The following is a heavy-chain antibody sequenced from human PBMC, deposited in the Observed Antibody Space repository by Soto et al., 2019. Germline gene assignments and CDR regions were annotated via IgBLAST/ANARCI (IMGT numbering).Heavy chain of an antibody. CDR3: ARRGSYSGSYSGDAFDI. V-gene: IGHV1-69*01. D-gene: IGHD1-26*01. CDR1: GGTFSSYA. CDR2: IIPIFGTA. J-gene: IGHJ3*02. Sequence: QVQLVQSGAEVKKPGSSVKVSCKASGGTFSSYAISWVRQAPGQGLEWMGGIIPIFGTANYAQKFQGRVTITADESTRTAYMELSSLRSEDTAVYYCARRGSYSGSYSGDAFDIWGQGTMVTVSS.